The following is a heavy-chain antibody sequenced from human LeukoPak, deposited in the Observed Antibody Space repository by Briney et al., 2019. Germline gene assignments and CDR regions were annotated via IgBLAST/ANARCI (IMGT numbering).Heavy chain of an antibody. D-gene: IGHD3-10*01. CDR2: MNPNSGNT. V-gene: IGHV1-8*01. CDR1: GYTFTSYD. J-gene: IGHJ4*02. CDR3: ARIRGSGSYYSFGY. Sequence: ASVKVSCKASGYTFTSYDINWVRQATGQGLEWMGWMNPNSGNTGYAQKFQGRVTMTRNTSISTAYMELSSLRSEDTAVYHCARIRGSGSYYSFGYWGQGTLVTVSS.